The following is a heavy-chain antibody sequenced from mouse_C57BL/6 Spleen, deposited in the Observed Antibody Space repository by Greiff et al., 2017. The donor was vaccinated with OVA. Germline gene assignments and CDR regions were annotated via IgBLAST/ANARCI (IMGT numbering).Heavy chain of an antibody. D-gene: IGHD1-1*01. CDR1: GYTYTSYW. Sequence: VKLQQPGTELVKPGASVKLSCKASGYTYTSYWMHWVKQRPGQGLEWIGNINPSNGGTNYNEKFKSKATLTVDKSSSTAYMQLSSLTSEDSAVYYCAWDYGSRYAMDYWGQGTSVTVSS. CDR2: INPSNGGT. CDR3: AWDYGSRYAMDY. J-gene: IGHJ4*01. V-gene: IGHV1-53*01.